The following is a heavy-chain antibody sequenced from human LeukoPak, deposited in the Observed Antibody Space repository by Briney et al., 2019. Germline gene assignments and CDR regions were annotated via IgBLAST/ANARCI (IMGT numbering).Heavy chain of an antibody. Sequence: PGGPLRLSCVASGFTFSSYSMNWVRQAPGKGLEWVSYISSSSSTIYYADSVKGRFTISRDNAKNSLYLQMNSLRAEDTAVYYCARVYYYDSSGVFDWGQGTLVTVSS. D-gene: IGHD3-22*01. CDR1: GFTFSSYS. V-gene: IGHV3-48*01. CDR3: ARVYYYDSSGVFD. J-gene: IGHJ4*02. CDR2: ISSSSSTI.